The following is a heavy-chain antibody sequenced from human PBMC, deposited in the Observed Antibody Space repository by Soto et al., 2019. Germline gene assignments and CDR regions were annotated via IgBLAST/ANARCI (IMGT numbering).Heavy chain of an antibody. CDR1: GLTFSSYS. D-gene: IGHD6-13*01. V-gene: IGHV3-48*01. CDR2: ISSSSSTI. CDR3: VIECSSGYVDAFDF. J-gene: IGHJ3*01. Sequence: GGYVRLSCAASGLTFSSYSMNWVRRAPGKGLEWVSYISSSSSTIYYADSVKGRFTISRDNAKNSLYLQMNSLRAEDTAVYYCVIECSSGYVDAFDFWGQGTMVTVSS.